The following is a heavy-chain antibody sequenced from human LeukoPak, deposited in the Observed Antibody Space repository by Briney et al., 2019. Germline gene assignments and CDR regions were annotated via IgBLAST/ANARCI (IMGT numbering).Heavy chain of an antibody. CDR3: ARGVGSSWLSYGMDV. Sequence: PSETLSLTCTVSGGSISSSSYYWGWIRQAPGKGLEWIGSIYYSGSTYYNPSLKSRVTISVDTSKNQFSLKLSSVTAADTAVYYCARGVGSSWLSYGMDVWGQGTTVTVSS. D-gene: IGHD6-13*01. CDR2: IYYSGST. V-gene: IGHV4-39*07. CDR1: GGSISSSSYY. J-gene: IGHJ6*02.